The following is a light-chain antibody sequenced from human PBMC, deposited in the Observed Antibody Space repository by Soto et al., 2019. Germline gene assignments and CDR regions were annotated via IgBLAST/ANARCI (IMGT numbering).Light chain of an antibody. V-gene: IGLV1-40*01. CDR1: SSNIGAHYD. CDR3: QSYDNSLSVYV. Sequence: QSVLTQPPSVSGAPGQRVTISCTGSSSNIGAHYDVHWYQQLPGTAPKLLIYGNSTRPSGVPDRFSGSKSGTSASLAITGLQAEDEADCYCQSYDNSLSVYVFGTGTKLTVL. J-gene: IGLJ1*01. CDR2: GNS.